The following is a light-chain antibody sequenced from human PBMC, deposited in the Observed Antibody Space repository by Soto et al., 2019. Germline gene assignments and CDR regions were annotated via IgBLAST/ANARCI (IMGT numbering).Light chain of an antibody. Sequence: QSALTQPASVSGSPGQSITISCTGTSNDVGGYSSVSWYQHHPGKAPKLVIYDVSNRPSGVSNRFSGSKSGNTASLTISGLQAEDEADYYCSSYTSSITLVFGGGTKLTVL. J-gene: IGLJ2*01. CDR2: DVS. CDR1: SNDVGGYSS. V-gene: IGLV2-14*03. CDR3: SSYTSSITLV.